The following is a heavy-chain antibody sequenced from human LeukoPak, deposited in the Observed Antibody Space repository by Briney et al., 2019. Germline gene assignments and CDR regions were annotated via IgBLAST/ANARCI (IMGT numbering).Heavy chain of an antibody. CDR2: INAGNGNT. J-gene: IGHJ4*02. V-gene: IGHV1-3*01. D-gene: IGHD6-13*01. CDR3: ARLYSSSWYLDY. CDR1: GYTFTSYA. Sequence: ASVKVSCKASGYTFTSYAMHWVRQAPGQRLEWMGWINAGNGNTKYSQKFQGRVTTTRDTSASTAYMELSSLRSEDTAVYYCARLYSSSWYLDYWGQGTVVTVSS.